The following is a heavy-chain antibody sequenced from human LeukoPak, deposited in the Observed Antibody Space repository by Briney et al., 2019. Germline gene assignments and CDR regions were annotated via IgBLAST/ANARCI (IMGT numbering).Heavy chain of an antibody. CDR2: IYYSGTT. J-gene: IGHJ6*02. CDR1: GGSISYY. D-gene: IGHD4/OR15-4a*01. Sequence: SETLSLTCTVSGGSISYYWSWIRQSPGKGLEWIGYIYYSGTTSYNPSLESRVTISVDTSKNQFSLQLRSVTAADSAVYYCAREDPQTRVPEGMDVWGQGTTVTVSS. CDR3: AREDPQTRVPEGMDV. V-gene: IGHV4-59*01.